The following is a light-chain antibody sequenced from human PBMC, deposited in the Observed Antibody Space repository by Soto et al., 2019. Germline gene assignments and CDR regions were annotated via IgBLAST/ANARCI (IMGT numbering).Light chain of an antibody. CDR2: LNSDGSH. CDR3: QTWGTGIRV. CDR1: SGHSNYA. V-gene: IGLV4-69*01. J-gene: IGLJ3*02. Sequence: QSVLTQSPSASASLGASVSLTCTLSSGHSNYAIAWHQQKPEKGPRFLMKLNSDGSHTKGDGISDRFSGTSSGAERYLSISSLQSEDEGDYYCQTWGTGIRVFGGGTKLTVL.